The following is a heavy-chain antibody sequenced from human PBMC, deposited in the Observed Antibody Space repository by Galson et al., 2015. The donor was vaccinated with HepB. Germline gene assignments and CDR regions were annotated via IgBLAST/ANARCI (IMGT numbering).Heavy chain of an antibody. CDR2: ISSSSSYI. V-gene: IGHV3-21*01. D-gene: IGHD3-16*02. CDR3: ARARSPGRYIIYYYYGMDV. J-gene: IGHJ6*02. CDR1: GFTFSSYS. Sequence: SLRLSCAASGFTFSSYSMNWVRQAPGKGLEWVSSISSSSSYIYYADSVKGRFTISRDNAKNSLYLQMNSLRAEDTAVYYCARARSPGRYIIYYYYGMDVWGQGTTVTVSS.